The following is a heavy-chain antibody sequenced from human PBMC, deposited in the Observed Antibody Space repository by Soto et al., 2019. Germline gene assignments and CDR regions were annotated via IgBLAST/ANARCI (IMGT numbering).Heavy chain of an antibody. CDR3: ARDIRRMSPTEIDDLDV. CDR1: GFTFSDTR. CDR2: INPANGNT. V-gene: IGHV1-3*01. D-gene: IGHD2-15*01. Sequence: QVQLVQSGAEVKKPGASVNISCQASGFTFSDTRINWVRQGPGQGLEWMGWINPANGNTRYAQQFQGRVTISSHSSAYTAYVALRDLRSDDTSVYYCARDIRRMSPTEIDDLDVWGQGTMITVSS. J-gene: IGHJ3*01.